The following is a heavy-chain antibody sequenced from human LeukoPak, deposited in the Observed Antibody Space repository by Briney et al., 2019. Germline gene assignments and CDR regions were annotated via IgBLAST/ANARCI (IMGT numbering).Heavy chain of an antibody. D-gene: IGHD1-1*01. CDR3: ARATNDAFDI. CDR2: IKTDGRST. J-gene: IGHJ3*02. CDR1: GFTFSSYW. V-gene: IGHV3-74*01. Sequence: GGSLRLSCAASGFTFSSYWMHWVRQAPGKGPVWVSLIKTDGRSTSYADSVEGRFTISRDNAKNTLYLQMNSLRAEDTAVYYCARATNDAFDIWGQGTMVTVSS.